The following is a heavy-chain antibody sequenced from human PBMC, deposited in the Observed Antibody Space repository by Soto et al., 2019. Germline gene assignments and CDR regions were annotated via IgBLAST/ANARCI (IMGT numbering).Heavy chain of an antibody. CDR3: ARVMMVRGVVFEY. CDR2: MYSGGSA. V-gene: IGHV3-53*01. Sequence: EVQLVESGGGLIQPGGSLRLSCAVSGFSVSSTYMSWVRQAPGKGLEWVSVMYSGGSAYYADSVKGRFSISRENSKNTLSLQMNSLRAEDTAVYYCARVMMVRGVVFEYWGRGTLVTSPQ. CDR1: GFSVSSTY. D-gene: IGHD3-10*01. J-gene: IGHJ4*02.